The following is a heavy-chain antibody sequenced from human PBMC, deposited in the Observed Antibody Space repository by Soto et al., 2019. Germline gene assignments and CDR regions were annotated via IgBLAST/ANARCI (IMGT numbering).Heavy chain of an antibody. Sequence: QVQLVQSGAEVKKPGASVKVSCKPSGYTFINYGITWVRQAPGQGLERMGWISGYDGNTNYAPKLQGRVTMTRDTSTSTVYMELRSLRSDDTAVYYCARDRGRSCSGGTCPFDYWGQGTLVTVSS. V-gene: IGHV1-18*01. J-gene: IGHJ4*02. CDR3: ARDRGRSCSGGTCPFDY. D-gene: IGHD2-15*01. CDR1: GYTFINYG. CDR2: ISGYDGNT.